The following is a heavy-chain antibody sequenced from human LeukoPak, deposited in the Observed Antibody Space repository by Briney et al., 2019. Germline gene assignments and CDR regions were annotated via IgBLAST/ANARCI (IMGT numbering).Heavy chain of an antibody. J-gene: IGHJ5*02. CDR2: INWNGGST. V-gene: IGHV3-20*04. CDR3: ARVVGIAAGGWFDP. CDR1: GFTFDDYG. Sequence: GGSLRLSCAASGFTFDDYGMSWVRQAPGKGLEWVSGINWNGGSTGYADSVKGRFTISRDNAKNSLYLQMNSLRAEDTALYYCARVVGIAAGGWFDPWGQGTLVTVSS. D-gene: IGHD6-13*01.